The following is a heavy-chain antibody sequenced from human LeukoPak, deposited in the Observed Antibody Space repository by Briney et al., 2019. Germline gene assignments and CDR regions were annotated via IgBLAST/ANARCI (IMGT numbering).Heavy chain of an antibody. Sequence: SETLSLTCTVSGGSISSGGYDWSWIRQHPGKGLEWIGYIYYSGSTYYNPSLKSRVTISVDTSKNQFSLKLSSVTAADTAVYYCARDNRGIRFLEWFYGMDVWGQGTTVTVSS. D-gene: IGHD3-3*01. CDR2: IYYSGST. V-gene: IGHV4-31*03. J-gene: IGHJ6*02. CDR1: GGSISSGGYD. CDR3: ARDNRGIRFLEWFYGMDV.